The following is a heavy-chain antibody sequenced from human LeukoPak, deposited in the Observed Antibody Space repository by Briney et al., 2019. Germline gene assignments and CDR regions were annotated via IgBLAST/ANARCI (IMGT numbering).Heavy chain of an antibody. D-gene: IGHD2-21*01. J-gene: IGHJ4*02. V-gene: IGHV3-21*01. CDR2: ITSSSNYI. CDR1: GFIVSSNY. CDR3: AKEFNRGLPDY. Sequence: PGGSLRLSCAVSGFIVSSNYMSWVRQAPGKGLEWVSSITSSSNYIYYADSVKGRFTISRDNAKNTLYLQMSSLRAEDTAVYYCAKEFNRGLPDYWGQGTLVTVPS.